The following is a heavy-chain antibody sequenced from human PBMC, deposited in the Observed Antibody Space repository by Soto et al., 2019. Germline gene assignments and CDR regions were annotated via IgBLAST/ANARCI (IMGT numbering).Heavy chain of an antibody. CDR1: GFTVSNNY. CDR2: IYSGGST. V-gene: IGHV3-53*02. D-gene: IGHD2-2*02. CDR3: ATYTSLDY. Sequence: EVQLVETGGGLIQPGGSLRLSCAASGFTVSNNYMSWVRQAPGKGLEWVSLIYSGGSTFYADSVKGRITISRDNSKNTLFLQMNSLRDEDTAVYFCATYTSLDYWGPGTLVTVSS. J-gene: IGHJ4*02.